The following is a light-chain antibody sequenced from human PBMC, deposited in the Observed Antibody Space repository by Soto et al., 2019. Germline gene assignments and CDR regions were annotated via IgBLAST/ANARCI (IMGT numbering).Light chain of an antibody. V-gene: IGKV3-11*01. CDR1: PSVSSY. Sequence: EIVLTQSPATLSLSPGERATLSCRASPSVSSYLAWYQQKPGQAPRLLIYDASNRATGIPARFSGSGSGTDFTLTISSLEPEDFAVYYCQQRSNFFGGGTKVEIK. CDR2: DAS. CDR3: QQRSNF. J-gene: IGKJ4*01.